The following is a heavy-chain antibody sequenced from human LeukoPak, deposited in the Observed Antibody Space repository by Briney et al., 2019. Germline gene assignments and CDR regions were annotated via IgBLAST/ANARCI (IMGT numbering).Heavy chain of an antibody. J-gene: IGHJ3*02. D-gene: IGHD3-16*01. V-gene: IGHV3-23*01. CDR2: ISGSGVST. CDR3: ARGLRTAAGYAYTFDI. Sequence: GGSLRLSCAASGFTFSSYAMSWVRQAPGKGLEWVSAISGSGVSTYYADSVKGRFTMSRDISKNTLYLQLNSLRAEDTAMYYCARGLRTAAGYAYTFDIWGQGTMVTVSS. CDR1: GFTFSSYA.